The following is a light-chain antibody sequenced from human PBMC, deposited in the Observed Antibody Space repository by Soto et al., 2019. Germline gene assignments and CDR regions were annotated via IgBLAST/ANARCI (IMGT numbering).Light chain of an antibody. CDR3: QSYDSSLSGLWV. Sequence: QAVVTQPPSVSGAPGQRVTISCTGSSSNIGAGYDVHWYQQLPGTAPKLLIYGNSNRPSGAPDRFSGSKSGTSASLAITGLQAEDEADYYCQSYDSSLSGLWVFGGGTKLTVL. CDR1: SSNIGAGYD. J-gene: IGLJ3*02. V-gene: IGLV1-40*01. CDR2: GNS.